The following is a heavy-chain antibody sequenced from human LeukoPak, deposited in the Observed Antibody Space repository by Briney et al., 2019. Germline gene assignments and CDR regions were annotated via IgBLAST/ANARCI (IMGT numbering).Heavy chain of an antibody. J-gene: IGHJ4*02. CDR3: ARLASSGYGYFDS. CDR2: IYYSGST. CDR1: DGSISSYY. Sequence: SETLSLTCTVSDGSISSYYWNWIRQPPGKGLEWIGCIYYSGSTNYNPSLKSRVTISVDTSKNQFSLRLSSVTAADTAVYYCARLASSGYGYFDSWGQGTLVTVSS. D-gene: IGHD3-22*01. V-gene: IGHV4-59*01.